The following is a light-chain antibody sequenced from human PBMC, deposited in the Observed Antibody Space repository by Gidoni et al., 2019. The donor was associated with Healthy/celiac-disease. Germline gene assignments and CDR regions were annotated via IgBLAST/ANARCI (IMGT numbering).Light chain of an antibody. V-gene: IGKV3-20*01. CDR1: QSVSSSY. CDR2: GAS. Sequence: EIVLKQSPGTLSLSPGERATLPCRASQSVSSSYLAWYQQKPGQAPRLLIYGASSRATGIPDRFSGSGSGTDFTLTISRLEPEDFEVYYCQQYGSPFTFGPGTKVDIK. CDR3: QQYGSPFT. J-gene: IGKJ3*01.